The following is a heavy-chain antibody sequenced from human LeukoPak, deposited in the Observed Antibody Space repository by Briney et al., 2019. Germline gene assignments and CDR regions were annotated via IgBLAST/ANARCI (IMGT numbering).Heavy chain of an antibody. CDR3: AKVGIRISLIVVVFTTADDWYFDL. D-gene: IGHD3-22*01. CDR1: GFTFSNYA. J-gene: IGHJ2*01. CDR2: ISGGGGST. V-gene: IGHV3-23*01. Sequence: GGSLRLSCAASGFTFSNYAMSWVRQAPGKGLEWVSGISGGGGSTYYADSVKGRLTISRDNSKNTLYLQMESLSAEDTAVSYCAKVGIRISLIVVVFTTADDWYFDLWGRGTLVTVSS.